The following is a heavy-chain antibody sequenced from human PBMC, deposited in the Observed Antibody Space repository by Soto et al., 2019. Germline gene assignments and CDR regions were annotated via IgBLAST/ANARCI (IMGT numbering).Heavy chain of an antibody. Sequence: SETLSLTCTVSGFSISSGGYYWSWIRQHPGKGLEWIGYIYYSGSTYYNPSLKSRVTISVDTSKNQFSLKLSSVTAADTAVYYCARRIVVVPAHDAFDIWGQGTMVTVSS. CDR3: ARRIVVVPAHDAFDI. D-gene: IGHD2-2*01. V-gene: IGHV4-31*03. CDR1: GFSISSGGYY. CDR2: IYYSGST. J-gene: IGHJ3*02.